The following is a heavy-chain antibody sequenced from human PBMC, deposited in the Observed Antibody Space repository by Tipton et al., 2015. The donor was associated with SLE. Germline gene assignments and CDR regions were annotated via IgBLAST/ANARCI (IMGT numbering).Heavy chain of an antibody. CDR3: ARQYYYDSSGYGGVDAFDI. D-gene: IGHD3-22*01. CDR1: GGSISSYY. CDR2: IYYSGST. V-gene: IGHV4-59*08. J-gene: IGHJ3*02. Sequence: LRLSCTVSGGSISSYYWSWIRQPPGKGLEWIGYIYYSGSTNYNPSLKSRVTISVDTSKNQFSLKLSSVTAADTAVYYCARQYYYDSSGYGGVDAFDIWGQGTIVTVSS.